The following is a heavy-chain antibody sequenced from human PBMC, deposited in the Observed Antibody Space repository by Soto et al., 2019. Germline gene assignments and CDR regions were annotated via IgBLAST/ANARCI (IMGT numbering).Heavy chain of an antibody. Sequence: QVQLVESGGGVVQPGRSLRLSCAASGFTFSSYGMHWVRQAPGKGLEWVAVISYDGSNKYYADSVKGRFTISRDNSKNTLYLQMNSLRAEDTAVYYCAGNYDILTGAFDYWGQGTLVTVSS. CDR1: GFTFSSYG. J-gene: IGHJ4*02. CDR3: AGNYDILTGAFDY. D-gene: IGHD3-9*01. V-gene: IGHV3-30*03. CDR2: ISYDGSNK.